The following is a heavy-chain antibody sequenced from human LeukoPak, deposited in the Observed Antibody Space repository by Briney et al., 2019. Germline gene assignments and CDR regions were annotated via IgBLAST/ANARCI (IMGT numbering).Heavy chain of an antibody. J-gene: IGHJ3*02. CDR2: IYYSGST. CDR3: ARVIAVAGAFNAFDI. CDR1: GGSISSYY. D-gene: IGHD6-19*01. Sequence: PSETLSLTCIVSGGSISSYYWGWIRQPPGKGLEWIGYIYYSGSTNYNPSLKSRVTISVDTSKNQFSLKLSSVTAADTAVYYCARVIAVAGAFNAFDIWGQGTMVTVSS. V-gene: IGHV4-59*01.